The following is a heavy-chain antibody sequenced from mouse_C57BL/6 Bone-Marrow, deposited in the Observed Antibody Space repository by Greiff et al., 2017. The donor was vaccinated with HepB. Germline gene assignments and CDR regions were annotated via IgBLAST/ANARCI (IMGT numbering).Heavy chain of an antibody. CDR1: GYTFTSYG. CDR2: IYPRSGNT. CDR3: ARGGYGYYFDY. J-gene: IGHJ2*01. V-gene: IGHV1-81*01. D-gene: IGHD2-2*01. Sequence: VKLMESGAELARPGASVKLSCTASGYTFTSYGISWVKQRPGQGLEWIGEIYPRSGNTYYNEKFKGKATLTADKSSSTAYMELRRLTSEDSAVYFCARGGYGYYFDYWGQGTTLTVSS.